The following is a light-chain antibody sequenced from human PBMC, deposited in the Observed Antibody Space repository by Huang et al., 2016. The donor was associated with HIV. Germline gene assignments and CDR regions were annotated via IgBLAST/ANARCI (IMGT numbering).Light chain of an antibody. J-gene: IGKJ4*01. Sequence: DIVMTQSPDSLAVSLGGRATINCKSSQTISYNKNYLAWYQQKPGQSPKLLIYWASTRESGVPDRVSGSGSGTDFTLTISSLQAEDVAVYYCQQYYSKPLTFGGGTKVEIK. CDR2: WAS. CDR1: QTISYNKNY. CDR3: QQYYSKPLT. V-gene: IGKV4-1*01.